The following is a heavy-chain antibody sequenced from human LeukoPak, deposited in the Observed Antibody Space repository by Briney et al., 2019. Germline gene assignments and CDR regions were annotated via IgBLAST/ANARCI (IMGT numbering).Heavy chain of an antibody. Sequence: PGGSLRLSCAASGFTFSSYAMSWVRQAPGKGLEWVSAISGSGGSTYYADSVKGRFTISRDNSKNTLYLQMNSLRAEDTAVYYCAKARDSSGYKPYYFDYWGQGTLVTVSS. CDR1: GFTFSSYA. D-gene: IGHD3-22*01. CDR3: AKARDSSGYKPYYFDY. J-gene: IGHJ4*02. CDR2: ISGSGGST. V-gene: IGHV3-23*01.